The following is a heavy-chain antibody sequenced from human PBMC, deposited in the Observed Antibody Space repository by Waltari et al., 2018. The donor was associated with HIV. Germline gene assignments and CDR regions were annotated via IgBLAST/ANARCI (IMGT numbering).Heavy chain of an antibody. CDR1: GGSISSSSYY. V-gene: IGHV4-39*07. D-gene: IGHD1-1*01. CDR3: ARVGVEGTIGRGDYPDY. Sequence: QLQLQESGPGLVKPSETLSLTCTVSGGSISSSSYYWGWIRQPPGKGLEWIGSIYYSGSTYYNPSLKSRVTISVDTSKNQFSLKLSSVTAADTAVYYCARVGVEGTIGRGDYPDYWGQGTLVTVSS. CDR2: IYYSGST. J-gene: IGHJ4*02.